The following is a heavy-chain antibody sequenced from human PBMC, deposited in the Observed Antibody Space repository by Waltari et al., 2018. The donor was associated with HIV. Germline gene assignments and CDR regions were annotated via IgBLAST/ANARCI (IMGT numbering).Heavy chain of an antibody. D-gene: IGHD2-2*01. V-gene: IGHV1-46*01. CDR2: INPSGGSI. CDR3: ARGSHCSSTSCYPHYYYGMDV. Sequence: QVQLVQSGAEVKKPGASVKVSCKASGYTFTSYYMHWVRPAPGQGLEWMGIINPSGGSITYAQKFQGRVTMTRDTSTRTVYMEVSSLRSEDTAVYYCARGSHCSSTSCYPHYYYGMDVWGQGTTVTVS. J-gene: IGHJ6*02. CDR1: GYTFTSYY.